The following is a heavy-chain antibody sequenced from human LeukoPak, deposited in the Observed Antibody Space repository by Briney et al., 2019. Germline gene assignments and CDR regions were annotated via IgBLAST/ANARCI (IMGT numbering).Heavy chain of an antibody. CDR1: GGSFSSSSSY. CDR2: IYYSAST. Sequence: SETLSPTCTVSGGSFSSSSSYWGWSRQPPGKGREWIGSIYYSASTDYNPSLKSRVTISVDTSKNQFSLKLSSVTAADTAVYYCARISEYDYVLGNYRQAHAFDIWGQGTMVTVSS. J-gene: IGHJ3*02. V-gene: IGHV4-39*01. CDR3: ARISEYDYVLGNYRQAHAFDI. D-gene: IGHD3-16*02.